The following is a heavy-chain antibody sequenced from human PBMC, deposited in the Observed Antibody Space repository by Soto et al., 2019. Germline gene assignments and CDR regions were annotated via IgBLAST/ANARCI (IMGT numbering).Heavy chain of an antibody. D-gene: IGHD6-13*01. CDR3: ARGIAAQDYYYYMDV. CDR1: GYTFTGYY. J-gene: IGHJ6*03. V-gene: IGHV1-2*04. Sequence: GASVKVSCKASGYTFTGYYMHWVRQAPRQGLEWMGWINPNSGGTNYAQKFQGWVTMTRDTSISTAYMELSRLRSDDTAVYYCARGIAAQDYYYYMDVWGKGTTVTVSS. CDR2: INPNSGGT.